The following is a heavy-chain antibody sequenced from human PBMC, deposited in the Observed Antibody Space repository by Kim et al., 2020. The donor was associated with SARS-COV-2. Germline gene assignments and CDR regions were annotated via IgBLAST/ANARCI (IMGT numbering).Heavy chain of an antibody. J-gene: IGHJ4*02. D-gene: IGHD7-27*01. Sequence: TNYAQKLQGRVTMTTDTSTRTAYMELRSLRSDDTAVYYCAFANWEAGFDYWGQGTLVTVSS. CDR2: T. CDR3: AFANWEAGFDY. V-gene: IGHV1-18*01.